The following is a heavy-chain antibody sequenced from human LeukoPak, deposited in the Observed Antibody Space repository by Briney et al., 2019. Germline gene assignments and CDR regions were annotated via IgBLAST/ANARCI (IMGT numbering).Heavy chain of an antibody. D-gene: IGHD3-16*02. V-gene: IGHV1-69*04. CDR1: GGTFSSYA. CDR2: IIPILGIA. Sequence: SVKVSCKASGGTFSSYAISWVRQAPGQGLEWMGRIIPILGIANYAQKFQGRVTITADKSTGTAYMELSSLRSEDTAMYYCARSASNDYVWGSYHTDWGQGTLVTVSS. J-gene: IGHJ4*02. CDR3: ARSASNDYVWGSYHTD.